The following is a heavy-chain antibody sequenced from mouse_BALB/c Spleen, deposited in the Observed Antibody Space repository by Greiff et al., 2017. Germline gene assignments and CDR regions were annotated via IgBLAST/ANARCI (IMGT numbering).Heavy chain of an antibody. CDR3: ARDGYRFDY. J-gene: IGHJ2*01. Sequence: DVKLVESGGGLVQPGGSRKLSCAASGFTFSSFGMHWVRQAPEKGLEWVAYISSGSSTIYYADTVKGRFTISRDNPKNTLFLQMTSLRSEDTAMYYCARDGYRFDYWGQGTTLTVSS. V-gene: IGHV5-17*02. CDR2: ISSGSSTI. D-gene: IGHD2-3*01. CDR1: GFTFSSFG.